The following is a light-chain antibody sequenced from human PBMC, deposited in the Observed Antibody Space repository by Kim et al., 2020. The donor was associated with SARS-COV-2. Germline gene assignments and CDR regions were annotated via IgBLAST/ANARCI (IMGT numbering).Light chain of an antibody. CDR2: EVS. V-gene: IGLV2-18*02. CDR1: SSDVGNYNR. Sequence: QSALTQPPSVSGSPGQSVTISCTGTSSDVGNYNRVSWYQQPPGTAPKLMIYEVSNRPSGVPDRFSGSKSGNTASLTISGLQAEDEADYYCTSYTSNNTYVFGTGTKVTVL. J-gene: IGLJ1*01. CDR3: TSYTSNNTYV.